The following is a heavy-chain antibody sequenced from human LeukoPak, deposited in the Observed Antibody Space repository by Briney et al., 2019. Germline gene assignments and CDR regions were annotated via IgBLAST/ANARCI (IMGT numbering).Heavy chain of an antibody. D-gene: IGHD7-27*01. Sequence: GGSLRLSCAASGFSFSSYGMQWVRQAPGKGPEWVGVISYDGKVKYYGDSVKGRFTISRDNSKNTLYLQMNSLRAEDTAVYYCAKTTGGWFDPWGQGALVTVSS. CDR3: AKTTGGWFDP. CDR2: ISYDGKVK. V-gene: IGHV3-30*18. CDR1: GFSFSSYG. J-gene: IGHJ5*02.